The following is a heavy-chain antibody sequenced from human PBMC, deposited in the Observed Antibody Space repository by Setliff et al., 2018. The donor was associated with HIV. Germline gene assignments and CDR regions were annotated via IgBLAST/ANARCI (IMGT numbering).Heavy chain of an antibody. J-gene: IGHJ4*02. Sequence: SETLSLTCAVYGGSFSGYYWSWIRQPPGKGLEWIGEINHSGSTNYNPSLKSRVTISVYTSKNQFSLKLSSVTAADTAVYYCARVTYYFDNSGYYSFDYWGRGTLVTVS. CDR2: INHSGST. V-gene: IGHV4-34*01. CDR1: GGSFSGYY. CDR3: ARVTYYFDNSGYYSFDY. D-gene: IGHD3-22*01.